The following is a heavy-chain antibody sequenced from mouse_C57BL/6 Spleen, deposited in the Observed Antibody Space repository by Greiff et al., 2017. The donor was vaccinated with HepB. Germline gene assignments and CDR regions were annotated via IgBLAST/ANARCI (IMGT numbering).Heavy chain of an antibody. CDR1: GFTFSDYY. CDR3: ARDFHYYGSSYGGFDY. V-gene: IGHV5-16*01. D-gene: IGHD1-1*01. CDR2: INYDGSST. J-gene: IGHJ2*01. Sequence: EVKVEESEGGLVQPGSSMKLSCTASGFTFSDYYMAWVRQVPEKGLEWVANINYDGSSTYYLDSLKSRFIISRDNAKNILYLQMSSPKSEDTATYYCARDFHYYGSSYGGFDYWGQGTTLTVSS.